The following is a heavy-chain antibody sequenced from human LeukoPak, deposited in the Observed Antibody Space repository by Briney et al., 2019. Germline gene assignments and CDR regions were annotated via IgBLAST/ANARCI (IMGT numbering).Heavy chain of an antibody. J-gene: IGHJ4*02. CDR1: GYTLTELS. CDR3: ATGEYFDWLVFDY. CDR2: FDPEDGET. Sequence: GASVKVSCKVSGYTLTELSMHWVRQAPGKGLEWMGGFDPEDGETIYAQKFQGRVTMTEDTSTDTAYMELSSLRSEDTAVYYCATGEYFDWLVFDYWGQGTLATVSS. D-gene: IGHD3-9*01. V-gene: IGHV1-24*01.